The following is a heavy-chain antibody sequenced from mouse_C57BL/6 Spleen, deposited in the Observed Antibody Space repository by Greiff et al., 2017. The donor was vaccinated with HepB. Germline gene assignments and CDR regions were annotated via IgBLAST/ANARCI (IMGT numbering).Heavy chain of an antibody. J-gene: IGHJ1*03. D-gene: IGHD1-1*01. CDR2: IHPNSGST. CDR1: GYTFTSYW. Sequence: QVQLKESGAELVKPGASVKLSCKASGYTFTSYWMHWVKQRPGQGLEWIGMIHPNSGSTNYNEKFKSKATLTVDKSSSTAYMQLSSLTSEDSAVYYCARGGYGRGWYFDVWGTGTTVTVSS. V-gene: IGHV1-64*01. CDR3: ARGGYGRGWYFDV.